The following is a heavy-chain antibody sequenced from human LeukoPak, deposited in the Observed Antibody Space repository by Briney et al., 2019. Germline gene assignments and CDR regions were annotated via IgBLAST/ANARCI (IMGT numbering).Heavy chain of an antibody. CDR1: GFTFSSYG. D-gene: IGHD2-2*02. J-gene: IGHJ6*02. V-gene: IGHV3-30*18. CDR3: AKADLRCSSTTCYMAHYYYGMDV. Sequence: HPGGSLRLSCAASGFTFSSYGMHWVRQAPGKGLEWVAVISYGGSNKYYEESVKGRFTISRDNSKSTLYLQMNSLRVEDTAVYYCAKADLRCSSTTCYMAHYYYGMDVWGQGTTVAVSS. CDR2: ISYGGSNK.